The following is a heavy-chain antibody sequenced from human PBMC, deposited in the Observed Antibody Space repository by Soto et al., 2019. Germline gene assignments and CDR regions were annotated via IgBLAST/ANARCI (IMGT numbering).Heavy chain of an antibody. Sequence: DAQVEESGGGLVQPGESLKLSCVGSGFTFHGSTMHWVRQASGKGLEWIGLISIKPNNFAPVYAASVTGRFTISRDDSKNTAYLEMDSLKPEDTALYYCVKAYENSIYYFAPWGRGTRVTVPS. D-gene: IGHD3-22*01. CDR2: ISIKPNNFAP. CDR3: VKAYENSIYYFAP. V-gene: IGHV3-73*02. J-gene: IGHJ5*02. CDR1: GFTFHGST.